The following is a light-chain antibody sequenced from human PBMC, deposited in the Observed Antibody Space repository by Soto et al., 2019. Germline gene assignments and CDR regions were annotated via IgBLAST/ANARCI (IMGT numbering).Light chain of an antibody. CDR3: QKYNSAPRT. Sequence: PGERATLSCRASQSVSNNYLAWYHQKPGRAPRLVISGASSRATGIPDRFSGSGSGTDFTLTISSLQPEDVATYYCQKYNSAPRTFGQGTKVEIK. CDR2: GAS. V-gene: IGKV3-20*01. J-gene: IGKJ1*01. CDR1: QSVSNNY.